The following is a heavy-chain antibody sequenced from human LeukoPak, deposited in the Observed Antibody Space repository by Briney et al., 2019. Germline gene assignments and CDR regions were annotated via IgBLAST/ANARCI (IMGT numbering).Heavy chain of an antibody. Sequence: SETLSLTCTVSGGSISSYYWSWIRQPPGKGLEWIGYIYNSGSTNYNPSRKSRVTISVDTAKNQFSLKLSYVTAADTAVYYCARGGYSYGYDDDFDYWGQGTLVTVSS. D-gene: IGHD5-18*01. CDR2: IYNSGST. CDR1: GGSISSYY. CDR3: ARGGYSYGYDDDFDY. J-gene: IGHJ4*02. V-gene: IGHV4-59*01.